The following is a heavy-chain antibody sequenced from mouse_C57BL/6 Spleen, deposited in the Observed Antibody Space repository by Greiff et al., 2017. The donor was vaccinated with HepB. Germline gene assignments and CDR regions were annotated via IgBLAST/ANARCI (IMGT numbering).Heavy chain of an antibody. CDR3: AREDYGSSFRGFDY. CDR1: GYTFTDYN. CDR2: INPNNGGT. J-gene: IGHJ2*01. D-gene: IGHD1-1*01. Sequence: EVKLQQSGPELVKPGASVKMSCKASGYTFTDYNMHWVKQSHGKSLEWIGYINPNNGGTSYNQKFKGKATLTVNKSSSTAYMELRSLTSEDSAVYYCAREDYGSSFRGFDYWGQGTTLTVSS. V-gene: IGHV1-22*01.